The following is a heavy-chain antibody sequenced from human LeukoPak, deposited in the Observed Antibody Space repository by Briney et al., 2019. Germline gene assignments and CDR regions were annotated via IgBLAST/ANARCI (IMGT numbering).Heavy chain of an antibody. CDR2: IYYSGST. Sequence: SETLSLTCTVSGDSISSYYWSWIRQPPGKGLEWIGYIYYSGSTNYNPSLKSRVTISVDTSKNQFSLKVNSVTAADTAVYYCARDSSGWPYGAFDIWGQGTMVTVSS. V-gene: IGHV4-59*01. CDR3: ARDSSGWPYGAFDI. CDR1: GDSISSYY. D-gene: IGHD6-19*01. J-gene: IGHJ3*02.